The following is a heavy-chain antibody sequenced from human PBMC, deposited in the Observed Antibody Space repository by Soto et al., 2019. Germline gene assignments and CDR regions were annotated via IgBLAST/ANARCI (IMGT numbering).Heavy chain of an antibody. CDR1: GFTFSNAW. CDR2: IKSKTDGGTT. J-gene: IGHJ6*02. Sequence: PGGSLRLSCAASGFTFSNAWMNWVRQAPGKGLEWVGRIKSKTDGGTTDYAAPVKGRFTISRDDSKNTLYLQMNSLKTEDTAVYYCTRVRGSGSYCPPCSGMDVWGQGTTVTVSS. D-gene: IGHD3-10*01. CDR3: TRVRGSGSYCPPCSGMDV. V-gene: IGHV3-15*07.